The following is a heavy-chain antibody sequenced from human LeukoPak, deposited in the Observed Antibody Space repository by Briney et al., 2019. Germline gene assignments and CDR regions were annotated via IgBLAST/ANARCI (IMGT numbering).Heavy chain of an antibody. CDR2: INPNSGGT. CDR1: GYTFTGYY. J-gene: IGHJ5*02. D-gene: IGHD1-26*01. CDR3: ARSRELEYYNWFDP. V-gene: IGHV1-2*02. Sequence: ASVKVSCKASGYTFTGYYMHWVRQAPGQGLEWMGWINPNSGGTNYAQKFQGRVTMTRDTSISTAYMELSRLRSDDTAVYYRARSRELEYYNWFDPWGQGTLVTVSS.